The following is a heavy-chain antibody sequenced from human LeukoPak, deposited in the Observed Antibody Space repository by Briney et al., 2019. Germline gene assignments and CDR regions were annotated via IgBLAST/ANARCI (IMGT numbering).Heavy chain of an antibody. J-gene: IGHJ4*02. CDR1: GYTFTSYA. CDR3: ARHFYGSGTYYHFDY. D-gene: IGHD3-10*01. Sequence: ASVKVSCKASGYTFTSYAVHWVRQAPGQRLEWMGWINVGNGNTEYSQKFQGRVTITRDTSASTANMQLSSLRSEDTAVYYCARHFYGSGTYYHFDYWGQGTLVTVSS. V-gene: IGHV1-3*01. CDR2: INVGNGNT.